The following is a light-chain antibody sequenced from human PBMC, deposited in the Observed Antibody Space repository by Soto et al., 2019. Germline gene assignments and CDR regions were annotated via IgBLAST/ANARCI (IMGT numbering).Light chain of an antibody. CDR2: AAA. J-gene: IGKJ4*01. CDR3: QQCKVAPFT. V-gene: IGKV1-27*01. Sequence: DIQMTQSPSSLSVFVGDRVTITCRASQDIVNFLAWYQQKPGKVPKLLIYAAATLQSGVPSRFSGSGSGTDFTLTISSLQPEDVATYYCQQCKVAPFTFGGATKADIK. CDR1: QDIVNF.